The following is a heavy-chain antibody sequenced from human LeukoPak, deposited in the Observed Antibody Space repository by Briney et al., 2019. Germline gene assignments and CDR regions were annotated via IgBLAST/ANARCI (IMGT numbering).Heavy chain of an antibody. D-gene: IGHD3-22*01. Sequence: SETLSLTCAVYGGSFSGYYWNWIRQPPGKGLEWIGEIDHSGATNYNPSLRSRVTISLDTSKNQFSLTLSSITAADTAVYYCAKAPYLSSGSWGQGTMVTVSS. J-gene: IGHJ3*01. CDR3: AKAPYLSSGS. CDR2: IDHSGAT. V-gene: IGHV4-34*01. CDR1: GGSFSGYY.